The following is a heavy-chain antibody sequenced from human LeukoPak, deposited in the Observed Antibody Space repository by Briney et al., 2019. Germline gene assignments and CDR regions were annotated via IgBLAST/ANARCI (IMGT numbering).Heavy chain of an antibody. J-gene: IGHJ4*02. Sequence: PGGSLRLSSAASGFTFRSYAVQWVRQAPGKGLECVSYITYNSGTIFYADSVKGRFTISRDNAKDSLYLQMSSLRDEDTAVYYCARDSGYSYAEDYWGQGTLVTVSS. CDR3: ARDSGYSYAEDY. CDR1: GFTFRSYA. CDR2: ITYNSGTI. V-gene: IGHV3-48*02. D-gene: IGHD5-18*01.